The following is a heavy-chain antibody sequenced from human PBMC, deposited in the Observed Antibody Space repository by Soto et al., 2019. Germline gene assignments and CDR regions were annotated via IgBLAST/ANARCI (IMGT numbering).Heavy chain of an antibody. J-gene: IGHJ4*02. CDR1: GDSISNGDYY. Sequence: SETLSLTCTVSGDSISNGDYYWSWIRQPPGKGLEWIGYNYYSGITYYNPSLKSRVTILVDRSKNQFSLKLSSVTAADTAVYYCARAMTTVTTIDYWGQGTLVTVSS. D-gene: IGHD4-17*01. CDR3: ARAMTTVTTIDY. V-gene: IGHV4-30-4*01. CDR2: NYYSGIT.